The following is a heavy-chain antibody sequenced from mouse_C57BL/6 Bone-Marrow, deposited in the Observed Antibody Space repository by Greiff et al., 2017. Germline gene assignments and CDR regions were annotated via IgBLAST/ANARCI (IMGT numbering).Heavy chain of an antibody. Sequence: EVKLMESGGGLVKPGGSLKLSCAASGFTFSDYGMHWVRQAPEKGLEWVAYISSGSSTIYYADTVKGRFTISRDNAKNTPFLQMTSLRSEDTAMYYCARGYSMDYWGQGTSVTVSS. CDR3: ARGYSMDY. D-gene: IGHD1-2*01. V-gene: IGHV5-17*01. J-gene: IGHJ4*01. CDR2: ISSGSSTI. CDR1: GFTFSDYG.